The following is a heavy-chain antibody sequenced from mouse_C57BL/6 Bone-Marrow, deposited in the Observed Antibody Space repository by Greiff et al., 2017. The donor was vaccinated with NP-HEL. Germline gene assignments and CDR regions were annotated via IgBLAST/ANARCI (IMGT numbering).Heavy chain of an antibody. CDR2: ISNGGGST. J-gene: IGHJ4*01. CDR3: ANGYPYYYAMDY. V-gene: IGHV5-12*01. Sequence: EVKLMESGGGLVQPGGSLKLSCAASGFTFSDYYMYWVRQTPEKRLEWVAYISNGGGSTYYPDTVKGRFTISRDNAKNTLYLQMSRLKSEDTAMYYCANGYPYYYAMDYWGQRTSVTVSS. CDR1: GFTFSDYY. D-gene: IGHD2-2*01.